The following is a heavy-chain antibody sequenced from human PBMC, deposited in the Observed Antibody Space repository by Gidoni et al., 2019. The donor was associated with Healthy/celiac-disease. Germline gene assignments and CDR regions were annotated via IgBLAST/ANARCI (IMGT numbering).Heavy chain of an antibody. D-gene: IGHD2-8*01. CDR3: AKVALPELEYCTNGVCPPGLCYFDL. J-gene: IGHJ2*01. Sequence: EVQLVESGGGLVQPGGSLRLSCAAYGFTFSSYAMSWVRQAPGKGLELVSSISCSGCSTSYADSVKGRFTISRDNSKNTLYLQMNSLRAEDTAVYYCAKVALPELEYCTNGVCPPGLCYFDLWGRGTLVPVSS. CDR2: ISCSGCST. V-gene: IGHV3-23*04. CDR1: GFTFSSYA.